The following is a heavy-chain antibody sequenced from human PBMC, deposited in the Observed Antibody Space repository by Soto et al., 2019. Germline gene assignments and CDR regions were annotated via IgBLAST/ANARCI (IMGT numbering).Heavy chain of an antibody. CDR2: ISYDGTNK. D-gene: IGHD2-8*02. Sequence: QVQLVESGGGVVQPGRSLRLSCAASGFSFSISPMHWVRQAPGKGPEWVALISYDGTNKFYADSVKGRFTISRDNSKSTLYLQVDSLRPEDAAVYYCARDPKTSGGQYWAFNYFDSWGQGTLVTVSS. CDR1: GFSFSISP. J-gene: IGHJ4*02. CDR3: ARDPKTSGGQYWAFNYFDS. V-gene: IGHV3-30-3*01.